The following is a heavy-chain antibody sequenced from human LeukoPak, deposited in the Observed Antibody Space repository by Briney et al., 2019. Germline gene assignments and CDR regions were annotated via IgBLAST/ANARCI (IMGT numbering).Heavy chain of an antibody. J-gene: IGHJ4*02. Sequence: GGSLRLSCAASGFTFSSYAMSWVRQAPGKGLEWVSVIYSGGSTYYADSVKGRFTISRDNSKNTLYLQMNSLRAEDTAVYYCARGPRFGELLHYWGQGTLVTVSS. CDR1: GFTFSSYA. D-gene: IGHD3-10*01. CDR3: ARGPRFGELLHY. V-gene: IGHV3-66*01. CDR2: IYSGGST.